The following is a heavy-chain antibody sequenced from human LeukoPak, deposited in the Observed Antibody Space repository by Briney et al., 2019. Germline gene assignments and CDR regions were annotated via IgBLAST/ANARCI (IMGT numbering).Heavy chain of an antibody. J-gene: IGHJ4*02. V-gene: IGHV4-30-4*08. CDR3: ARSRFYCTNGVCYRGREIDY. D-gene: IGHD2-8*01. CDR2: IYYSGST. Sequence: SQTLSLTCTVSGGSISSGDYYWSWIRQPPGKGLEWIGYIYYSGSTYYNPSLKSRVTISVDTSKNPFSLKLSSVTAADTAVYYCARSRFYCTNGVCYRGREIDYWGQGTLVTVSS. CDR1: GGSISSGDYY.